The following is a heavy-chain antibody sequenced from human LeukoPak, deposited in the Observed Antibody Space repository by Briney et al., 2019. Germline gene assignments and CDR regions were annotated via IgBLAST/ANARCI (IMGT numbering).Heavy chain of an antibody. J-gene: IGHJ5*02. V-gene: IGHV1-24*01. D-gene: IGHD3-22*01. CDR2: FDSEDGET. Sequence: GASVKVSCKVSGDTLNELSMHWLRQAPGKGLEWMGGFDSEDGETIFAQKFQGRVTMTEDTSTDTAYMELSSLRSEDTAVYYCARAPPPNGSGYYFLGYFGWFDPWGQGTLVTVSS. CDR1: GDTLNELS. CDR3: ARAPPPNGSGYYFLGYFGWFDP.